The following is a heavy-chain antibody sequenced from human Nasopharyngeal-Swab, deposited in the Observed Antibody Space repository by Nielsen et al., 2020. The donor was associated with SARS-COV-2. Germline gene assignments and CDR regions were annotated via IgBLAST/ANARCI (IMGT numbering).Heavy chain of an antibody. J-gene: IGHJ3*02. CDR1: GYSFTNYW. Sequence: GESLKIYCKGSGYSFTNYWIGWVRQMPGKGLEWMGIIYPGDSDTRYSPSFQGQVTISAEKSISTAYLQWSSLKASDTAMYYCARPLKQWLGGDAFDIWGQGTMVTVSS. CDR2: IYPGDSDT. D-gene: IGHD6-19*01. V-gene: IGHV5-51*01. CDR3: ARPLKQWLGGDAFDI.